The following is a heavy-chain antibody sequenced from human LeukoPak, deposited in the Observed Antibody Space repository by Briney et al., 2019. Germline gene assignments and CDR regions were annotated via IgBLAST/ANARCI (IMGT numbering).Heavy chain of an antibody. CDR3: ARVVGEDAFDI. V-gene: IGHV4-59*01. CDR1: GGSISSYY. CDR2: IYYSGST. J-gene: IGHJ3*02. D-gene: IGHD1-26*01. Sequence: PSETLSLTCTVSGGSISSYYWSWIRQPPGKGLEWIGYIYYSGSTNYNPSLKSRVTISVDTSKNQFSLKLSSVTAADTAVYYCARVVGEDAFDIWGQGTMVTVSS.